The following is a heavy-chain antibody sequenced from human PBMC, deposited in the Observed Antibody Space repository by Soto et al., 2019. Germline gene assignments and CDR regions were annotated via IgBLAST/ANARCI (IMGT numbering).Heavy chain of an antibody. CDR1: GFTFSSYA. Sequence: PGGSLRLSCAASGFTFSSYAMHWVRQAPGKGLEWVSVISYDGSNKYYADSVKGRFTISRDNSKNTLYLQMNSLRAEDTAVYYCARDFYRGITLRVDSNFDSWGQGSLVTVSS. D-gene: IGHD3-10*01. CDR3: ARDFYRGITLRVDSNFDS. V-gene: IGHV3-30-3*01. CDR2: ISYDGSNK. J-gene: IGHJ4*02.